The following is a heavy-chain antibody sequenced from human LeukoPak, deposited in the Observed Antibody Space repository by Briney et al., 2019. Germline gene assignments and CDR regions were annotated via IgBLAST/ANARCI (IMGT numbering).Heavy chain of an antibody. J-gene: IGHJ4*02. CDR2: TYYRSKWYN. CDR1: GDSFSSNSVT. Sequence: SQTPSLTCAISGDSFSSNSVTWNWIRQSPSRGLEWLGRTYYRSKWYNDYAVSVKSRITINPDTSKNQFSLQLNSVTPEDTAVYYCARDQRWYDYWGQGTLVTVSS. V-gene: IGHV6-1*01. CDR3: ARDQRWYDY. D-gene: IGHD4-23*01.